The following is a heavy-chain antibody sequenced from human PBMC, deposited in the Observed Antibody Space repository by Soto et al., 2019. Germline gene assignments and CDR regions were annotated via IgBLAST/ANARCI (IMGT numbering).Heavy chain of an antibody. J-gene: IGHJ5*02. V-gene: IGHV3-33*03. D-gene: IGHD1-26*01. Sequence: QVLLVESGGGVVQPGTSLRLSCEASGFTFRNYCMHWVRQAPGKGLEWVAVTSSDGSTKNYAASVKGRFFISSDNSKNTLYLQMSSLRAEDTALYYCARWGGSYYESWFDPWGQGTLVSVSS. CDR3: ARWGGSYYESWFDP. CDR1: GFTFRNYC. CDR2: TSSDGSTK.